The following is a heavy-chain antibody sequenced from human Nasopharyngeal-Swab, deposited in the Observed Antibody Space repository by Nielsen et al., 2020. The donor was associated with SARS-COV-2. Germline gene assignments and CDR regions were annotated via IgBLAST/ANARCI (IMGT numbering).Heavy chain of an antibody. D-gene: IGHD3-10*01. Sequence: SQTLSLTCAVYGGSFSGYYWSWIRQPPGKGLEWIGEINHSGSTNYNPSLKSRVTISVDTSKNQFSLKLSSVTAADTAVYYCSSGELLLDYWGQGTLVTVSS. J-gene: IGHJ4*02. CDR3: SSGELLLDY. CDR1: GGSFSGYY. V-gene: IGHV4-34*01. CDR2: INHSGST.